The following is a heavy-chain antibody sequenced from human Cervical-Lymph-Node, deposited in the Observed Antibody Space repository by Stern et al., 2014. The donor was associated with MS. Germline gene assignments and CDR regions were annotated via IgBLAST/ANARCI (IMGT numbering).Heavy chain of an antibody. J-gene: IGHJ5*02. V-gene: IGHV3-23*04. CDR2: ISGSGGST. D-gene: IGHD6-6*01. CDR3: AIQSIAAPKDGFEWFDP. Sequence: EVQLVQSGGGLVQPGGSLRLSCAASGFTFSSYAMSWVRQAPGKGLEWVSAISGSGGSTYYADSVKGRFTISRDNSKNTLYLQMNSLRAEDTAVYYCAIQSIAAPKDGFEWFDPWGQGTLVTVSS. CDR1: GFTFSSYA.